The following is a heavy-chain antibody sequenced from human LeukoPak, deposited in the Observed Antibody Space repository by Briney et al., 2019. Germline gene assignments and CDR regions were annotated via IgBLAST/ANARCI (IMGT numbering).Heavy chain of an antibody. J-gene: IGHJ4*02. D-gene: IGHD3-10*01. CDR1: GFTFSSYA. CDR2: ISGSGGST. CDR3: ARGVTMVRGEPTVYLDY. V-gene: IGHV3-23*01. Sequence: PGGSLRLSCAASGFTFSSYAMSWVRQAPGKGLEWVSAISGSGGSTYYADSVKGRFTISRDNSKNTLYLQMNSLRAEDTAVYYCARGVTMVRGEPTVYLDYWGQGTLVTVSS.